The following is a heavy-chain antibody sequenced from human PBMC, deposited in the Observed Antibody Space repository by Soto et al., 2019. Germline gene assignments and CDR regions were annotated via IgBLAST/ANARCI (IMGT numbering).Heavy chain of an antibody. CDR3: ARHYRSSWRLPVNWFDP. J-gene: IGHJ5*02. Sequence: GESLKISCKGCGCSFTSYWIGWVRHMPGKGLEWMGIIYPGDSDTRYSPSFQGQVTISADKSISTAYLQWSSLKASDTAMYYCARHYRSSWRLPVNWFDPRGQGTLVTVSS. CDR1: GCSFTSYW. V-gene: IGHV5-51*01. D-gene: IGHD6-13*01. CDR2: IYPGDSDT.